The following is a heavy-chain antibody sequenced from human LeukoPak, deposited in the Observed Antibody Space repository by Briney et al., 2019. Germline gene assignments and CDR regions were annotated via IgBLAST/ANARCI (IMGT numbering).Heavy chain of an antibody. D-gene: IGHD3-10*01. Sequence: PSETLSLTCTVSGGSISSYYWSWIRQPPGKGLEWIGYIYYSGSIKCNPSLKSRVTMSVDTSKNQFSLKLSSVTATDTAVYYCARHYGPWGQGTLVTVSS. CDR3: ARHYGP. V-gene: IGHV4-59*08. CDR2: IYYSGSI. CDR1: GGSISSYY. J-gene: IGHJ4*02.